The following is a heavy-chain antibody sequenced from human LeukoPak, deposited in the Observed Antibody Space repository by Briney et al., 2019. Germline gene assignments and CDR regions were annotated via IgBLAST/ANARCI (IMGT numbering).Heavy chain of an antibody. V-gene: IGHV3-23*01. D-gene: IGHD2-15*01. CDR3: AKGPDSAATGYLNWFDP. CDR2: ISGSGGST. Sequence: GGSLRLSCAASGFTFSNYAMSWVRQAPGKGLEWVSGISGSGGSTYYADSVRGRFTISRDNSKNTLFLQMNSLRADDTAVYYCAKGPDSAATGYLNWFDPWGQGTLVTVSS. CDR1: GFTFSNYA. J-gene: IGHJ5*02.